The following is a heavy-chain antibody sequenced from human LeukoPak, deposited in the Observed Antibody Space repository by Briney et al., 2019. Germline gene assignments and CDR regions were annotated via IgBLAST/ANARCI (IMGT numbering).Heavy chain of an antibody. D-gene: IGHD4-11*01. J-gene: IGHJ4*02. Sequence: PGGSLRLSCAASGFTFNRYWMSWVRQAPGKGPEWVANIKQDGSETHYVDSVKGRFTISRDNAKNSLYLQMSSLRPDDTAVYYCARGYSNIYYWGQGTLATVSS. CDR1: GFTFNRYW. CDR2: IKQDGSET. CDR3: ARGYSNIYY. V-gene: IGHV3-7*05.